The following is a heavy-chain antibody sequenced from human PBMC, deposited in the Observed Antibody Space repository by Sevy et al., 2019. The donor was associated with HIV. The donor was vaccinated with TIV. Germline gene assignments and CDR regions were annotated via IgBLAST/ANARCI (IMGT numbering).Heavy chain of an antibody. D-gene: IGHD3-22*01. J-gene: IGHJ6*03. CDR2: IKQDGSEK. CDR1: GFTFSSYW. Sequence: GGSLRLSCAASGFTFSSYWMSWVRQAPGKGLEWVANIKQDGSEKYYVDSVKGRFTISRDNGKNSLYLQMNSLRAEDTAVYYCARDSFHYYDSSGYYLSYYYYYMDVWGKGTTVTVSS. V-gene: IGHV3-7*03. CDR3: ARDSFHYYDSSGYYLSYYYYYMDV.